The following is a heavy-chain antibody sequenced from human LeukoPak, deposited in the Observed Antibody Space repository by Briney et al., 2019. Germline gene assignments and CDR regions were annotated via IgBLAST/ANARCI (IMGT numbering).Heavy chain of an antibody. CDR3: AKAGCRSTSCQVDV. Sequence: GRSLRLSCAASGFTFDDYAMHWVRHAPGKGLEWVSGISWNSGSIGYADSVKGRFTISRDNAKNSLYLQMNSLRAEDTALYYCAKAGCRSTSCQVDVWGQGTTVTVSS. V-gene: IGHV3-9*01. J-gene: IGHJ6*02. CDR1: GFTFDDYA. D-gene: IGHD2-2*01. CDR2: ISWNSGSI.